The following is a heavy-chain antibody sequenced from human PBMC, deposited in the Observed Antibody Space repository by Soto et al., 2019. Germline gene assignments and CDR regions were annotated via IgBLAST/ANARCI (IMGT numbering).Heavy chain of an antibody. Sequence: PGGSLRLSCAASGFTFSNAWMNWVRQAPGKGLEWVGRIKSKTDGGTTDYAAPVKGRFTISRDDSKNTLYLQMNSLKTEDTAVYYCTASPLVNCSSTSCDPKNFDYWGQGTLVTVSS. D-gene: IGHD2-2*01. J-gene: IGHJ4*02. V-gene: IGHV3-15*07. CDR2: IKSKTDGGTT. CDR1: GFTFSNAW. CDR3: TASPLVNCSSTSCDPKNFDY.